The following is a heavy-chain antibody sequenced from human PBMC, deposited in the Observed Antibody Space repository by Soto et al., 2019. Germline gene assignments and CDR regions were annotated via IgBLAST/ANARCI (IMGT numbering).Heavy chain of an antibody. Sequence: EVQLVESGGGLVQPGGSLKLSCVASGYTFSGSAFHWVRQASGKGLEWVGRIRGKANSYETAYAESVKGRFTISRDDSKNTAFLQMNSLKTEDTAVYYCTSRCCSSASCQTWGQGTRVTVSS. V-gene: IGHV3-73*01. CDR1: GYTFSGSA. D-gene: IGHD2-2*01. J-gene: IGHJ5*02. CDR3: TSRCCSSASCQT. CDR2: IRGKANSYET.